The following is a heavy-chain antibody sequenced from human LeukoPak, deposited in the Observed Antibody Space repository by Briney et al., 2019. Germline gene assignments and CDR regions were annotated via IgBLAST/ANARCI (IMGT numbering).Heavy chain of an antibody. D-gene: IGHD3-10*01. Sequence: PGGSLRLSCVASGFTFSSYAMSWVRQPPGRGREWVSIINGSVAETWYTDSVKGRFTIYRDNSKNTLYLQMNSLRAEDTAVYHCAKDYRGSDPMFDYWGQGTLVTVSS. CDR3: AKDYRGSDPMFDY. J-gene: IGHJ4*02. CDR2: INGSVAET. CDR1: GFTFSSYA. V-gene: IGHV3-23*01.